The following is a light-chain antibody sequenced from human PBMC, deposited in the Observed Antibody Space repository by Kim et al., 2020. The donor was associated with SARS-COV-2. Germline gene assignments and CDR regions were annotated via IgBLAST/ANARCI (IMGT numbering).Light chain of an antibody. J-gene: IGKJ5*01. Sequence: EVLLTQSPGTLSLSPGERAILSCRASQSVSSSYLAWYQHKPGQSPRLLIHGASSRATGVPDRFRGGGSGTDFTLTITRLEPEDFAVYYCQQYGSSLITFGRGTRLEIK. V-gene: IGKV3-20*01. CDR1: QSVSSSY. CDR3: QQYGSSLIT. CDR2: GAS.